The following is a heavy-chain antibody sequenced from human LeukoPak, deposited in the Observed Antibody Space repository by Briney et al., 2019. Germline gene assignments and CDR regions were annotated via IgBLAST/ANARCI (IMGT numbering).Heavy chain of an antibody. V-gene: IGHV1-69*04. D-gene: IGHD3-16*01. CDR1: GGTFSSYA. J-gene: IGHJ4*02. CDR3: ARDGAVTDIPYFDY. Sequence: ASVKVSCKASGGTFSSYAISWVRQAPGQGLEWMGRIIPILGIANYAQKFQGRVTITADKSTSTAYMELSSLRSEGTAVYYCARDGAVTDIPYFDYWGQGTLVTVSS. CDR2: IIPILGIA.